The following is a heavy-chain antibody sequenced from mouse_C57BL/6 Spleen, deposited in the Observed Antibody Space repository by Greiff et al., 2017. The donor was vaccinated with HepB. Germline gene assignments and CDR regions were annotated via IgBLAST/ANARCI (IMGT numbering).Heavy chain of an antibody. J-gene: IGHJ3*01. CDR2: ISDGGSYT. CDR3: ASSGDYGSSFAY. Sequence: EVQGVESGGGLVKPGGSLKLSCAASGFTFSSYAMSWVRQTPEKRLEWVATISDGGSYTYYPDNVKGRFTISRDNAKNNLYLQMSHLKSEDTAMYYWASSGDYGSSFAYWGQGTLVTVSA. V-gene: IGHV5-4*01. CDR1: GFTFSSYA. D-gene: IGHD1-1*01.